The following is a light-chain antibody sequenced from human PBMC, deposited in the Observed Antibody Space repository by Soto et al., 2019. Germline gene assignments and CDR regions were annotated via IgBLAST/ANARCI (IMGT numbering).Light chain of an antibody. V-gene: IGKV3-20*01. J-gene: IGKJ5*01. Sequence: EIVLTQSPGTLSLSPGERATLSSRASQIVISSYLSWYQQKPGHAPRLLIYGASSRATGIPDRFSGSGSGTDFTLTISRLEPEDFAVYYCQQYGSSLLTFGQGTRLEIK. CDR2: GAS. CDR3: QQYGSSLLT. CDR1: QIVISSY.